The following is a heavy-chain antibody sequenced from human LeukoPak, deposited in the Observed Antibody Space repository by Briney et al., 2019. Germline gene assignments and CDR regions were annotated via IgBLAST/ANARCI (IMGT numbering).Heavy chain of an antibody. J-gene: IGHJ3*02. V-gene: IGHV3-74*01. CDR3: ARKTSALGGAFDI. CDR2: INSDGSGT. Sequence: GGSLRLSCAASGFTFSSYWMNWVRQAPGKGLVWVSRINSDGSGTRYADSVKGRFTISRDNAKNTLFLQMNSLRAEDTAVYFCARKTSALGGAFDIWGQGTMVTVSS. CDR1: GFTFSSYW.